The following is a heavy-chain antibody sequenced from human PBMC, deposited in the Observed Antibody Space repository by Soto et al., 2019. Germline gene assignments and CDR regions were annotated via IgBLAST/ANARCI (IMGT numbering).Heavy chain of an antibody. CDR3: AKEGGLSGSYYISSAYYFDY. CDR2: ISYDGSNT. D-gene: IGHD1-26*01. J-gene: IGHJ4*02. CDR1: GFTFSSYG. V-gene: IGHV3-30*18. Sequence: QVQLVESGGGVVQPGRSLRLSCVASGFTFSSYGMHWVRQAPGKGLEWVAIISYDGSNTYYADSVKGRFTISRDNSKNTLYQQMNSLRAEETSVYYCAKEGGLSGSYYISSAYYFDYWGQGTLVTVSS.